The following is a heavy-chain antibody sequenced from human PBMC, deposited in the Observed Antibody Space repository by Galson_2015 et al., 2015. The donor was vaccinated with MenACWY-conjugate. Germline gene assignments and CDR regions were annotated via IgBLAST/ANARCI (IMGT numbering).Heavy chain of an antibody. D-gene: IGHD5-18*01. V-gene: IGHV3-15*01. Sequence: SLRLSCAASRFTFSNAWMSWVRQAPGKGLEWVGRIKSKTDGGTTDYAAPVKGRFTISRDDSKNTLYLQMNSLKTEDTAVYYCTTDGQLWFYFDYWGQGTLVTVSS. J-gene: IGHJ4*02. CDR1: RFTFSNAW. CDR3: TTDGQLWFYFDY. CDR2: IKSKTDGGTT.